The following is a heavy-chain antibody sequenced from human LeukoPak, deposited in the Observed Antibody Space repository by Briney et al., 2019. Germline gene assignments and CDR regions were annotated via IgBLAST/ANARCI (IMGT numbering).Heavy chain of an antibody. V-gene: IGHV4-59*01. J-gene: IGHJ3*02. Sequence: SETLSLTCSVSGDSISIYYWSWIRQPPGKGLEWIGYIYNSGSTNYNPSLKSRVTISVDTSKNQFSLKLSSVTAADTAVYYCARHMGISTVADDDAFDIWGQGTMVTVSS. D-gene: IGHD2-15*01. CDR2: IYNSGST. CDR3: ARHMGISTVADDDAFDI. CDR1: GDSISIYY.